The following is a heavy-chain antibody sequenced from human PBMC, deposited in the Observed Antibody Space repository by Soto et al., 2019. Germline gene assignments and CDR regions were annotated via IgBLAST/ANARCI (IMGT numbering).Heavy chain of an antibody. CDR1: GFTFSSYA. CDR2: ISPGGGST. CDR3: AKDRGSGDQGRVRFDP. D-gene: IGHD2-15*01. V-gene: IGHV3-23*01. Sequence: EVQLLESGGDLVQPGGSLRLSCAASGFTFSSYAMSWVRQAPGKGLEWVSTISPGGGSTYYADSVEGRFTISRDNSKSTLHLQLNRLRDDDTAVYYCAKDRGSGDQGRVRFDPWGQGTLVTVSS. J-gene: IGHJ5*02.